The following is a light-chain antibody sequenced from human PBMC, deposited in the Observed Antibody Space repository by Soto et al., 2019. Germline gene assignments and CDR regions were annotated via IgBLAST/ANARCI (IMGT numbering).Light chain of an antibody. J-gene: IGKJ1*01. CDR1: QTVLRSSNNKNH. V-gene: IGKV4-1*01. Sequence: DVVMTQSPETLAVAAGEGATLNCKFPQTVLRSSNNKNHLAWYQQKPEQPPKLLISWASTRESGVPDRFSGSGSGTDFTLTISRLEPEDFAVYYCQQYDSSPRTFGQGTKVDI. CDR2: WAS. CDR3: QQYDSSPRT.